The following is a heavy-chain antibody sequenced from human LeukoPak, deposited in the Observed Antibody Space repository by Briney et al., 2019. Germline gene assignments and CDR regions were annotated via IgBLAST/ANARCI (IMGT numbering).Heavy chain of an antibody. Sequence: GGSLRLSCAASGFIFSSYSMNWVRQAPGEGLEWVSYISSSSSTIYYADSVKGRFTISRDNAKNSLYLQMNGLRDEDRAVYYCARYSGSGSPFDYWGQGTLVTVSS. CDR1: GFIFSSYS. J-gene: IGHJ4*02. CDR2: ISSSSSTI. D-gene: IGHD3-10*01. V-gene: IGHV3-48*02. CDR3: ARYSGSGSPFDY.